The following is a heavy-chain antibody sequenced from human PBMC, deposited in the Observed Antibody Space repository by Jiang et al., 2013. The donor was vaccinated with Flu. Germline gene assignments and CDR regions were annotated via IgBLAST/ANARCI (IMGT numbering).Heavy chain of an antibody. J-gene: IGHJ4*02. Sequence: GPGLVKPSGTLSLTCAVSGGSITSIKWWSWVRQPPGKGLEWIGEMNHSGSPNYNPSLKRRVTMSVDKSKNQFSLELSSVTAADTAVYYCTSSPRELLLGYWGQGTLVTVSS. V-gene: IGHV4-4*02. CDR3: TSSPRELLLGY. CDR2: MNHSGSP. D-gene: IGHD2-15*01. CDR1: GGSITSIKW.